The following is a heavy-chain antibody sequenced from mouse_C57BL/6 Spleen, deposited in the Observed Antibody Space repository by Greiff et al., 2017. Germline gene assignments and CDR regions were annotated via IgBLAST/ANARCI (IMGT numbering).Heavy chain of an antibody. V-gene: IGHV7-3*01. Sequence: DVKLVESGGGLVQPGGSLSLSCAASGFTFTDYYMSWVRQPPGKALEWLGFIRNKANGYTTEYSASVKGRFTISRDNFQSILYLQMNALRAEDSATYYCARLYGNYVWYFDVWGTGTTVTVSS. J-gene: IGHJ1*03. CDR3: ARLYGNYVWYFDV. D-gene: IGHD2-1*01. CDR2: IRNKANGYTT. CDR1: GFTFTDYY.